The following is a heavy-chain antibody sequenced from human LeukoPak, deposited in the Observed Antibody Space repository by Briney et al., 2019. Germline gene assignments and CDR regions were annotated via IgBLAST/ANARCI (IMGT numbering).Heavy chain of an antibody. J-gene: IGHJ4*02. CDR2: INPNSGGP. CDR3: VRGYSYGFYFDY. Sequence: GASVKVSCKTSGYGFTGYYIHWVRQATGQGLEWMGRINPNSGGPNYGQKFQGTVTMTRDTSISTAYLELSNLRSDDTAAYYCVRGYSYGFYFDYWGQGSLVTVSS. CDR1: GYGFTGYY. V-gene: IGHV1-2*06. D-gene: IGHD5-18*01.